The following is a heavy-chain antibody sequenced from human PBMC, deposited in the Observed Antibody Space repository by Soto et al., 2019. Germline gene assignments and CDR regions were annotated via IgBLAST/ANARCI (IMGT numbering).Heavy chain of an antibody. CDR3: AKSHEFGVVILYYFDY. CDR2: ISGSGGST. V-gene: IGHV3-23*01. J-gene: IGHJ4*02. D-gene: IGHD3-3*01. Sequence: RGSLRLSCAASGFTFSSYAMSWVRQAPGKGLEWVSAISGSGGSTYYADSVKGRFTISRDNSKNTLYLQMNSLRAEDTAVYYCAKSHEFGVVILYYFDYWGQGTLVTVS. CDR1: GFTFSSYA.